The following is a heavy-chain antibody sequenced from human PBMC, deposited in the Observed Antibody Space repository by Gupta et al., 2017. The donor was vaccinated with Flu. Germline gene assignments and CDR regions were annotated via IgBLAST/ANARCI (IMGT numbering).Heavy chain of an antibody. CDR1: IYGW. J-gene: IGHJ4*02. D-gene: IGHD6-19*01. CDR2: IKINADGGTK. Sequence: IYGWMSWVRQAPGKGLEWVGHIKINADGGTKNYAAPVKAIFSISRDDTEHTLYLQMNSLNTDDTAIYYCIHYNGWFFDYWGQGTLVTVSS. V-gene: IGHV3-15*05. CDR3: IHYNGWFFDY.